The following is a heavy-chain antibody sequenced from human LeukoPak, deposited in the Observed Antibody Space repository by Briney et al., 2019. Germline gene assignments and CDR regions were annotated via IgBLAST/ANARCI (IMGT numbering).Heavy chain of an antibody. J-gene: IGHJ4*02. CDR3: ARFGSGAMMRSFDY. CDR2: IYYSGST. CDR1: GGSISSSSYY. D-gene: IGHD2-15*01. Sequence: SETLSLTCTVSGGSISSSSYYWGWIRQPPGKGLEWIGTIYYSGSTYYNPSLKSRVTISVDTSKNQFSLKLSSVTAAETAVYYCARFGSGAMMRSFDYWGQGTLVTVSS. V-gene: IGHV4-39*07.